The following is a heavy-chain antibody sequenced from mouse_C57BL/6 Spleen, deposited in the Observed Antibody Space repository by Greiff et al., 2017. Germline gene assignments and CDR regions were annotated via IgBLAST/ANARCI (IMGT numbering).Heavy chain of an antibody. CDR3: ARREDDY. V-gene: IGHV1-82*01. CDR2: IYPGDGDT. J-gene: IGHJ2*01. Sequence: VQLQQSGPELVKPGASVKISCKASGYAFSSSWMNWVKQRPGKGLEWIGRIYPGDGDTNYNGKFKGKATLTADKSSSTAYMQLSSLTSEDSAVYFCARREDDYWGQGTTLTVSS. CDR1: GYAFSSSW.